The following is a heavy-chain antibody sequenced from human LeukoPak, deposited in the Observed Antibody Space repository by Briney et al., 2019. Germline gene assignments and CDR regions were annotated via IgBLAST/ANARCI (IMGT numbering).Heavy chain of an antibody. CDR2: IKQDGSEK. V-gene: IGHV3-7*01. Sequence: PGGSLRLSCAASGFTLSSYWMSWVRQAPGKGLEWVANIKQDGSEKYYVDSVKGRFTISRDNAKNSLYLQMNSLRAEDTAVYCCARDQPYQLLHIYYYGMDVWGQGTTVTVSS. CDR3: ARDQPYQLLHIYYYGMDV. D-gene: IGHD2-2*01. CDR1: GFTLSSYW. J-gene: IGHJ6*02.